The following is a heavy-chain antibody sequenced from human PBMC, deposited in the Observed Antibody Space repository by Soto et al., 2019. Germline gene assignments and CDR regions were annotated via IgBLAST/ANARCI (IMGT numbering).Heavy chain of an antibody. D-gene: IGHD3-22*01. J-gene: IGHJ4*02. V-gene: IGHV3-23*01. CDR2: VSGSGGST. CDR1: GFTFSSYD. CDR3: ANGRYYYDSGAYFAY. Sequence: EVQLLESGGGLVQPGGSLSLSCAASGFTFSSYDMSWVRQAPGKGLEWVSAVSGSGGSTYYADPVKGRFTISRDHSKNTLYLQINSLRAEDTAAYYCANGRYYYDSGAYFAYWGQGTLVTVSS.